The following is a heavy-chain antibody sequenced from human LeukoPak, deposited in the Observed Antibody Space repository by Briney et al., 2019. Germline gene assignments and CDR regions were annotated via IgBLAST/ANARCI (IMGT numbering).Heavy chain of an antibody. J-gene: IGHJ6*02. CDR3: AKKELELRIYYYYFMDV. Sequence: PGGSLRLSCAASGFTFSSYAMSWVRQAPGKGLEWVSAISGSGGRKYYEDSVKGRITISRDNSKNTLYLQMNSMRAEDTALYYCAKKELELRIYYYYFMDVWGQGTTVTVSS. D-gene: IGHD1-7*01. CDR2: ISGSGGRK. CDR1: GFTFSSYA. V-gene: IGHV3-23*01.